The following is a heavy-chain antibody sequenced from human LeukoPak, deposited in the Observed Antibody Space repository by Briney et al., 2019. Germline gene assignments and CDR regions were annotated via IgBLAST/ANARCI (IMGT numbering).Heavy chain of an antibody. CDR1: GGSISSYY. D-gene: IGHD1-26*01. V-gene: IGHV4-4*07. CDR3: ARDADSGSYRTYYFDY. J-gene: IGHJ4*02. Sequence: SETLSLTCTVSGGSISSYYWSWIRQPAGKGLESIGHISTSGSTNYNPSLKSRVTMSVDTSKNQFSLKLSSVTAADTAVYYCARDADSGSYRTYYFDYWGQGTLVTVSS. CDR2: ISTSGST.